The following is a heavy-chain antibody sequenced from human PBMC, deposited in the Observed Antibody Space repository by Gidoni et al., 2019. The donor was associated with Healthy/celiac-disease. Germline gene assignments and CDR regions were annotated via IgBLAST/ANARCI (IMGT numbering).Heavy chain of an antibody. CDR3: ATQLPTDYYYYYGMDV. J-gene: IGHJ6*02. D-gene: IGHD2-15*01. V-gene: IGHV4-39*01. CDR2: IYYSGST. CDR1: GGSISSRSYY. Sequence: QLQLQESGPGLVKPSETLSLTCTVSGGSISSRSYYWGWIRQPPGKGLGWIGSIYYSGSTYYNPSLKSRVTISVDTSKNQFSLKLSSVTAADTAVYYCATQLPTDYYYYYGMDVWGQGTTVTVSS.